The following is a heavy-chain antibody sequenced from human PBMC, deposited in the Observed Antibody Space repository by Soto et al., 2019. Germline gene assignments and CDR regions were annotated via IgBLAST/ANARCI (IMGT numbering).Heavy chain of an antibody. CDR3: ARLILFSTIKEAFDI. CDR1: GGTFSSYT. D-gene: IGHD3-9*01. Sequence: QVQLVQSGAEVKKPGSSVKVSCKASGGTFSSYTISWVRQAPGQGLEWMGRIIPILGIANYAQKFQGRVTITAEKPTSTAYMELRSLRSEDTAVYYCARLILFSTIKEAFDIWGQGTMGTVSS. V-gene: IGHV1-69*02. CDR2: IIPILGIA. J-gene: IGHJ3*02.